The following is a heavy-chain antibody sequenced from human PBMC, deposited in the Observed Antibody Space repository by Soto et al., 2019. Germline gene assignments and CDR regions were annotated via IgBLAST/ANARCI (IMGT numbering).Heavy chain of an antibody. CDR2: INHSGST. J-gene: IGHJ4*02. CDR1: GGSFSGYY. V-gene: IGHV4-34*01. CDR3: ASFPPLLWENNPELAPLDY. D-gene: IGHD3-10*01. Sequence: SETLSLTCAVYGGSFSGYYWSWIRQPPGKGLEWIGEINHSGSTNYNPSLKSRVTISVDTSKNQFSLKLSSVTAADTAVYYCASFPPLLWENNPELAPLDYWGQGTLVTVSS.